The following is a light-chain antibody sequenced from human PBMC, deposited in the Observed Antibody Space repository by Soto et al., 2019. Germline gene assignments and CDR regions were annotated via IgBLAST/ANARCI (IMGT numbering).Light chain of an antibody. CDR3: QMYDKESPGT. CDR2: GAS. Sequence: DIQLTQSPSSLSASVGDRVTITCRASQGTNNFLAWYQQRPGKVPKLLIYGASTLQSGVPSRFSGGGSGTDFTLTISSLQAEDIATYYCQMYDKESPGTFGQGTKVEIK. V-gene: IGKV1-27*01. J-gene: IGKJ1*01. CDR1: QGTNNF.